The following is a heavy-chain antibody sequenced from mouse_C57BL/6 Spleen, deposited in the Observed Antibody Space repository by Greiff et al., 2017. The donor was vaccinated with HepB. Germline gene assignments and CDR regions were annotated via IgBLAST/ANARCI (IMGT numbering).Heavy chain of an antibody. CDR3: ARDDGYYSDGYY. Sequence: QVQLQQPGTDLVKPGASVKLSCKASGYTFTSYWMHWVKQRPGQGLEWIGNINPSNGGTNYNETFKSKATLTVDKSSSTAYMQLSSLTSEDSAVYYCARDDGYYSDGYYWGQGTTLTVSS. J-gene: IGHJ2*01. D-gene: IGHD2-3*01. CDR1: GYTFTSYW. V-gene: IGHV1-53*01. CDR2: INPSNGGT.